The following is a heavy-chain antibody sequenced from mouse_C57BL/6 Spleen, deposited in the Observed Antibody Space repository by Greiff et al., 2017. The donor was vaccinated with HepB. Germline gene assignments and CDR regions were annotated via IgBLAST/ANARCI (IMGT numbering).Heavy chain of an antibody. D-gene: IGHD2-5*01. V-gene: IGHV1-75*01. Sequence: VQLQQSGPELVKPGASVKISCKASGYTFTDYYINWVKQRPGQGLEWIGWIFPGSGSTYYNEKFKGKATLTVDKSSSTAYMLLSSLTSEDSAVYFCARSGYSNYRYFDVWGTGTTVTVSS. CDR2: IFPGSGST. J-gene: IGHJ1*03. CDR3: ARSGYSNYRYFDV. CDR1: GYTFTDYY.